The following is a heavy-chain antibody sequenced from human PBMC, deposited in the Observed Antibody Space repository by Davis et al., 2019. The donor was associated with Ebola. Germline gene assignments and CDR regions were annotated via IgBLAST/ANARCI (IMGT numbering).Heavy chain of an antibody. D-gene: IGHD4-17*01. V-gene: IGHV5-51*01. J-gene: IGHJ4*02. CDR2: IYPGDSDT. CDR3: ARGHGYGDFNWELIGVKGVNYFDY. CDR1: GYSFTSYW. Sequence: GESLKISCKGSGYSFTSYWIGWVRQMPGKGLEWMGIIYPGDSDTRYSPSFQGQVTISADKSISTAYLQWSSLKASDTAMYYCARGHGYGDFNWELIGVKGVNYFDYWGQGTLVTVSS.